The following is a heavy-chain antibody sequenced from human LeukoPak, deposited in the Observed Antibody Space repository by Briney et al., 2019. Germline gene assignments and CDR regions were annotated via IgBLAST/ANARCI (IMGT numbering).Heavy chain of an antibody. Sequence: GGSLRLSCGASGFTFSTYWMSWVRQAPGKGLEWVANTKKDGSEKYYVDSVKGRFTISRDNAKTSLYLQMNSLRVEDTAVYYCVREGYFVFDFWGQGALVTVSS. CDR3: VREGYFVFDF. CDR2: TKKDGSEK. CDR1: GFTFSTYW. V-gene: IGHV3-7*01. J-gene: IGHJ4*02. D-gene: IGHD2-21*01.